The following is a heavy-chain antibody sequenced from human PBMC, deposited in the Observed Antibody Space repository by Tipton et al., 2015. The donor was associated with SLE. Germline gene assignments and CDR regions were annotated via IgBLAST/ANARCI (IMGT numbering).Heavy chain of an antibody. D-gene: IGHD6-13*01. CDR2: INPSGGST. Sequence: QLVQSGAEVKKPGASVKVSCKASGYTFTSYYMHWVRQAPGQGLEWMGIINPSGGSTSYAQKFQGRVTMTRDTSTSTVYMELSSLRSEDTAVYYCASLANSSSRHVEYFDLWGRGTLVTVSS. V-gene: IGHV1-46*01. J-gene: IGHJ2*01. CDR3: ASLANSSSRHVEYFDL. CDR1: GYTFTSYY.